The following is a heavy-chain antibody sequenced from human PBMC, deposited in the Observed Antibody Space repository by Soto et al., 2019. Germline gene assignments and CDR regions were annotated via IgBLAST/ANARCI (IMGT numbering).Heavy chain of an antibody. J-gene: IGHJ4*02. CDR1: GGSISSYY. V-gene: IGHV4-59*01. CDR2: IYYSGST. Sequence: SETLSLTCTVSGGSISSYYWSWIRQPPWKGLEWIGYIYYSGSTNYNPSLKSRVTISVDTSKNQFSLKLSSVTAADTAVYYCAREIVVVPAAMYYFDYWGQGTLVTVSS. D-gene: IGHD2-2*01. CDR3: AREIVVVPAAMYYFDY.